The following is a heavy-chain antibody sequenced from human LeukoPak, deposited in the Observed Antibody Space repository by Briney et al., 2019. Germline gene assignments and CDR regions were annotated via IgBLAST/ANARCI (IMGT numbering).Heavy chain of an antibody. D-gene: IGHD3-22*01. CDR2: INHSGST. J-gene: IGHJ4*02. Sequence: PSETLSLTCAVYGGSFSGYYWSWIRQPPGKGLEWIGEINHSGSTNYNPSLKSRVTISVDTSKNQFSLKLSSVTAADTAVHYCARYYYDSSGYDTFDYWGQGTLVTVSS. CDR1: GGSFSGYY. CDR3: ARYYYDSSGYDTFDY. V-gene: IGHV4-34*01.